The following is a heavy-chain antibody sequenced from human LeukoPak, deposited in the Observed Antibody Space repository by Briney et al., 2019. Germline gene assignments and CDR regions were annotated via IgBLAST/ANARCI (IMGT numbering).Heavy chain of an antibody. J-gene: IGHJ5*02. CDR3: TRAVKWFDP. Sequence: PSETLSLTCAVYGGSFSGYYWSWIRQPPGKGLEWIGEINHSGSTNYNPSLKSRVTISVDTSKNQFSLKLSSVTAADTAVYYCTRAVKWFDPWGQGTLVTISS. CDR2: INHSGST. CDR1: GGSFSGYY. V-gene: IGHV4-34*01.